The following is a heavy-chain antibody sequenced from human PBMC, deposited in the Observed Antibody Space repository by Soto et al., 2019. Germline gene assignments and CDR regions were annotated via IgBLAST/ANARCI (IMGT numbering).Heavy chain of an antibody. V-gene: IGHV3-48*02. CDR1: EFTFSAYA. J-gene: IGHJ4*02. Sequence: EVQLEESGEGVGQPGGSLRLSCAASEFTFSAYAMNWVRQAPGKGLEWVSYISSSSNTIYYADSVKGRFTISRDNAKNSLYLQMNSLRDEDTAVYYCASSLLDYWGQGTLVTVSS. CDR2: ISSSSNTI. CDR3: ASSLLDY.